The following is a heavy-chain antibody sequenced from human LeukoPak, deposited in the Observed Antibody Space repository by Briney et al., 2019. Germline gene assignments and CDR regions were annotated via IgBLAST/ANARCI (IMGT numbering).Heavy chain of an antibody. CDR2: TYYRSKRYR. Sequence: SQTLSLPCAISGDSVSSTNAAWTWLRQSPSRGLEWLGATYYRSKRYRDYAVSVRGRITTNPATSKDQFSLQVNSVTPEDTAVYYSARSRSPPIGSSNYYYVDVWDKGTTVTVSS. D-gene: IGHD3-10*01. J-gene: IGHJ6*03. V-gene: IGHV6-1*01. CDR3: ARSRSPPIGSSNYYYVDV. CDR1: GDSVSSTNAA.